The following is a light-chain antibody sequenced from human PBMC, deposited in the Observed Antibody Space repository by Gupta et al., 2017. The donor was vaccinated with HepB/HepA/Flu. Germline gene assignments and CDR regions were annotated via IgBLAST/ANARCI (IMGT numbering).Light chain of an antibody. CDR1: KSVSSY. J-gene: IGKJ4*01. CDR2: DAS. Sequence: EIVLTQSPATLSLSPGERATLSCRASKSVSSYLAWYQQKPGQAPRLLIYDASNRATGIPARFSGSGSGTDFTLTISSREPEDFAVYYFQQRSNWPLTFGGGTKVEIK. V-gene: IGKV3-11*01. CDR3: QQRSNWPLT.